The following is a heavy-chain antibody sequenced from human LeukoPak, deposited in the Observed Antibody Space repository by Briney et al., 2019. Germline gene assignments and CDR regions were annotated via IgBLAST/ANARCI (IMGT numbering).Heavy chain of an antibody. J-gene: IGHJ4*02. CDR1: GFTFGRNG. Sequence: GGSLRLSCAASGFTFGRNGMTWARQVPGKGLEWVSAISGGGGNTYYADSVKGRFTISRDNSKNTLYLQMNSLRAEDTAVYYCAKDRRAGSYDYWGQGTLVTVSS. D-gene: IGHD3-10*01. V-gene: IGHV3-23*01. CDR2: ISGGGGNT. CDR3: AKDRRAGSYDY.